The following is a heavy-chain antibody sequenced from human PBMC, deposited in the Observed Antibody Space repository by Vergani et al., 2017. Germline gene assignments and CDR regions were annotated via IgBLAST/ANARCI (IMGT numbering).Heavy chain of an antibody. D-gene: IGHD5-12*01. Sequence: QVQLQESGPGLVKPPGTLSLTRAVSGGSISSNNWWSWVRQPPGKGLEWIGEIYHSGSTHYNPSLKSRVTISVDTSKNDFSLKVTSVTAADTAVYYCTRQPQEGASGPPSVPTWGQGISVIVSS. CDR3: TRQPQEGASGPPSVPT. J-gene: IGHJ4*02. CDR2: IYHSGST. CDR1: GGSISSNNW. V-gene: IGHV4-4*03.